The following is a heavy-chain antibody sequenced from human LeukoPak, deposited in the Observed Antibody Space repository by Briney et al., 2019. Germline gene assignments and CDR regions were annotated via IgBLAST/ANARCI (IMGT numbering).Heavy chain of an antibody. V-gene: IGHV4-30-2*01. CDR1: GGSISSGGYS. CDR2: IYHSGST. CDR3: ARVEGTDYYDSSGYSLERGAFDI. Sequence: SETLSLTCAVSGGSISSGGYSWSWIRQPPGKGLEWIGYIYHSGSTYYNPSLKSRVTISVDRSKNQFSLKLSSVTAADTAVYYCARVEGTDYYDSSGYSLERGAFDIWGQGTMVTVSS. J-gene: IGHJ3*02. D-gene: IGHD3-22*01.